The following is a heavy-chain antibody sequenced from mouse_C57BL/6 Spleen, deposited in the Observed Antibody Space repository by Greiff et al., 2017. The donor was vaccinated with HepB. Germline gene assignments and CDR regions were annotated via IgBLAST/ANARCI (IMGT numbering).Heavy chain of an antibody. V-gene: IGHV1-82*01. CDR2: IYPGDGDT. D-gene: IGHD2-4*01. Sequence: VQLQQSGPELVKPGASVKISCKASGYAFSSSWMNWVKQRPGKGLEWIGRIYPGDGDTNYNGKFKGKATLTADKSSSTAYMQLSSLTSEDSAVYFCARWYYDYDGYAMDYWGQGTSVTVSS. CDR1: GYAFSSSW. CDR3: ARWYYDYDGYAMDY. J-gene: IGHJ4*01.